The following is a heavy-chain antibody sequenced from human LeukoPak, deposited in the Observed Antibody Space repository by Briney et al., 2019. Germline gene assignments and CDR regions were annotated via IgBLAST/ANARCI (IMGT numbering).Heavy chain of an antibody. CDR1: GGTFSSYA. D-gene: IGHD3-10*01. Sequence: SVKVSCKASGGTFSSYAISWVRQAPGQGLEWMGGIIPIFGTANYAQKFQGRVTITADESTSTAYMELRSLRSDDTAVYYCARVKRLLWFGELLSWGQGTLVTVSS. V-gene: IGHV1-69*13. J-gene: IGHJ5*02. CDR3: ARVKRLLWFGELLS. CDR2: IIPIFGTA.